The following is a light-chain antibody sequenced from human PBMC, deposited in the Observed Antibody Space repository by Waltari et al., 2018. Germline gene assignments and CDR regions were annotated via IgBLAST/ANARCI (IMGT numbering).Light chain of an antibody. CDR1: SSDVESSNP. CDR3: CSYAGSSTFWV. J-gene: IGLJ3*02. V-gene: IGLV2-23*02. Sequence: QSALTQPASVSGSPGQSITISCTGTSSDVESSNPVTRYQQHPGKGPKLMFYEVSKRPSGVSNRFSASKSGNTASLTISGLQAEDEADYYCCSYAGSSTFWVFGGGTKLTVL. CDR2: EVS.